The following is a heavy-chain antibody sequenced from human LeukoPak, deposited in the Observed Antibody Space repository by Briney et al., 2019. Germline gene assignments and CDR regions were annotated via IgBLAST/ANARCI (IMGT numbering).Heavy chain of an antibody. CDR2: IYYSGST. V-gene: IGHV4-39*07. D-gene: IGHD3-10*01. CDR3: ARDLVLITMVRGVINPIDY. Sequence: PSETLSLTCTVSGGSISSSSYYWGWIRQPPGKGLEWIGSIYYSGSTYYNPSLKSRVTISVDTSKNQFSLKLSSVTAADTAVYYCARDLVLITMVRGVINPIDYWGQGTLVTVSS. CDR1: GGSISSSSYY. J-gene: IGHJ4*02.